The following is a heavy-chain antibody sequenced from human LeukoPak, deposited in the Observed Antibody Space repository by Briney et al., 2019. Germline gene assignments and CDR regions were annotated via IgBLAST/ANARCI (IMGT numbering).Heavy chain of an antibody. CDR3: ARFYFPEEHDRAWYEAH. CDR2: IRGDGRAT. Sequence: PGRSLRLSCAASGFTFDDYAMHWVRQAPGKELVWVARIRGDGRATTYADSMKGRFTISRDNAMNTVFLQMKSLRADDTGTYYCARFYFPEEHDRAWYEAHWGQGVLVTVS. J-gene: IGHJ4*02. V-gene: IGHV3-74*03. CDR1: GFTFDDYA. D-gene: IGHD6-19*01.